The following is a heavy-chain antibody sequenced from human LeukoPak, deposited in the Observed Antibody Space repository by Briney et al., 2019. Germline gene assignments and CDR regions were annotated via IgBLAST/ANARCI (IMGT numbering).Heavy chain of an antibody. CDR2: INHSGST. CDR1: GGSFSDYY. J-gene: IGHJ4*02. D-gene: IGHD3-22*01. V-gene: IGHV4-34*01. Sequence: KASETLSLTCAVYGGSFSDYYWSWIRQPPGKGLEWIGEINHSGSTNYNPSLKSRVTISVDTSKNQFSLKLSSVTAADTAVYYCASSVGYYDSSGYYAWDPTLDYWGQGTLVTVSS. CDR3: ASSVGYYDSSGYYAWDPTLDY.